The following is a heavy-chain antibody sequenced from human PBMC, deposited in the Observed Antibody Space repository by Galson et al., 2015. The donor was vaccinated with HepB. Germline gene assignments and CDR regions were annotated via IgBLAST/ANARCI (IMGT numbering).Heavy chain of an antibody. CDR3: AKPYPPSWGWGGWFDP. CDR2: ISGSGGST. J-gene: IGHJ5*02. V-gene: IGHV3-23*01. D-gene: IGHD7-27*01. CDR1: GFTFSSYA. Sequence: SLRLSCAASGFTFSSYAMSWVRQAPGKGLEWVSAISGSGGSTYYADSVKGRFTISRDNAKNSLYLQMNSLRAEDTAVYYCAKPYPPSWGWGGWFDPWGQGTLVTVSS.